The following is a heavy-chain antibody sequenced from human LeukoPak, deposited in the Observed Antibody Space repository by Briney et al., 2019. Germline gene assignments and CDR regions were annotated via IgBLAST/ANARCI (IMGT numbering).Heavy chain of an antibody. CDR2: IHNSGRT. CDR1: GGSVSSYY. Sequence: PSETLSLTCSVSGGSVSSYYWSWIRQSPGKGLEWIGYIHNSGRTNYNPSLKSRVTAFVDTSKNQVSLRLSSVTAADTAVYYCARHGTISSESYFDYWGQGALVTVSS. D-gene: IGHD1-14*01. V-gene: IGHV4-59*08. CDR3: ARHGTISSESYFDY. J-gene: IGHJ4*02.